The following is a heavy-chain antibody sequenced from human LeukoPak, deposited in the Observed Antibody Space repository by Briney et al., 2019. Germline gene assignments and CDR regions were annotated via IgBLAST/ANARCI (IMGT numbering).Heavy chain of an antibody. J-gene: IGHJ6*02. D-gene: IGHD2-15*01. CDR1: GFTFSSYG. CDR2: IWYDGSNK. CDR3: ARRGSHYAMDV. Sequence: GGSLRLSCAASGFTFSSYGMHWVRQAPGKGLEWVAVIWYDGSNKYYADSVKGRFTSSRDNSKNTLYLQMNSLRAEDTAVYYCARRGSHYAMDVWGQGTRVTVPS. V-gene: IGHV3-33*01.